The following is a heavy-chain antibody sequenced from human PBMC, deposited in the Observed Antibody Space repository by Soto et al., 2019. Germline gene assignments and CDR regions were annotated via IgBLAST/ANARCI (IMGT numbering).Heavy chain of an antibody. Sequence: SETLSLTCAVYGGSFSGYYWSWIRQPPGKGLEWIGEINHSGSTNYNPSLKSRVTMSVDTSKNQFSLKLSSVTAADTAVYYCAREIQQWLVLGWFDPWGQGTLVTVSS. V-gene: IGHV4-34*01. CDR1: GGSFSGYY. CDR3: AREIQQWLVLGWFDP. CDR2: INHSGST. D-gene: IGHD6-19*01. J-gene: IGHJ5*02.